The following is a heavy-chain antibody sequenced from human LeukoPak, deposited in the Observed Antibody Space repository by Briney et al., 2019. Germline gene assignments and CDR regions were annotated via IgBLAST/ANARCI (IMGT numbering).Heavy chain of an antibody. CDR2: MNPNSGNT. J-gene: IGHJ4*02. CDR1: GYTFTSYD. Sequence: ASVKVSCKASGYTFTSYDINWVRQATGQGLEWMGWMNPNSGNTGYAQKFQGRVTMTRNTSISTAYMELSSLRSEDTAVYYCARELMCGGSCEQHEWGRGTLVTVSS. CDR3: ARELMCGGSCEQHE. V-gene: IGHV1-8*01. D-gene: IGHD2-15*01.